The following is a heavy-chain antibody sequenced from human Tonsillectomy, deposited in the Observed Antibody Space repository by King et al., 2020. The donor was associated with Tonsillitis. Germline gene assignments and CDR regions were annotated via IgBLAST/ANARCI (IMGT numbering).Heavy chain of an antibody. D-gene: IGHD6-13*01. V-gene: IGHV3-23*04. Sequence: VQLVESGGGLVQPGGSLRLSCAASGFTFSSYAMSWVRQAPGEGLEWVSAISGSGGSTYYADSVKGRFTISRDNSKNTLYQEMNSLRAEDTAVYYCAKEGGGSRWYEVDYWGQGTLVTVSS. J-gene: IGHJ4*02. CDR2: ISGSGGST. CDR3: AKEGGGSRWYEVDY. CDR1: GFTFSSYA.